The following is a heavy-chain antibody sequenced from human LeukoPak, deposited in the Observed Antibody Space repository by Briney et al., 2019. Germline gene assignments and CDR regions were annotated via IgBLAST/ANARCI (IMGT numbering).Heavy chain of an antibody. CDR3: ARGVFRYSD. V-gene: IGHV3-7*04. Sequence: GGSLRLSCEASGFTFSAYAMTWVRQAPGKGLEWVANINEDGSEKYYADSVKGRFTISRDNAKTSLYVQMNSLRAEDTAVYYCARGVFRYSDWGQGTLVTVSS. CDR1: GFTFSAYA. J-gene: IGHJ4*02. D-gene: IGHD3-9*01. CDR2: INEDGSEK.